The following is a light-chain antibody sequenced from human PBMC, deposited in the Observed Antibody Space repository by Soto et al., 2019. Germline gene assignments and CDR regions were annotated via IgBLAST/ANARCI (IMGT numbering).Light chain of an antibody. Sequence: IVFTQSPATLSLSPGERATLPCRASQSVSSYLAWYQQKPGQAPRLLIYDASNRATGIPARFSGSGSGTDFTLTISSLEPEDSAIYYCQQRSSWHTFGQGTKVDIK. V-gene: IGKV3-11*01. CDR2: DAS. CDR3: QQRSSWHT. J-gene: IGKJ1*01. CDR1: QSVSSY.